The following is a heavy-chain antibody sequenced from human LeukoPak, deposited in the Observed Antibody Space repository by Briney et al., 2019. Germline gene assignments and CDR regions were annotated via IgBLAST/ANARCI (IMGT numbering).Heavy chain of an antibody. V-gene: IGHV3-23*01. CDR1: GFTFSSYA. Sequence: GGSLRLSCAASGFTFSSYAMSWVRQAPGKGLEWVSLMSGSGGSTYYADCVKGRFTISRDNSKNTLYLQMNSLRAEDTAVYYCARDHEDDILIGYYDYWGQGTLVSVSP. J-gene: IGHJ4*02. CDR2: MSGSGGST. CDR3: ARDHEDDILIGYYDY. D-gene: IGHD3-9*01.